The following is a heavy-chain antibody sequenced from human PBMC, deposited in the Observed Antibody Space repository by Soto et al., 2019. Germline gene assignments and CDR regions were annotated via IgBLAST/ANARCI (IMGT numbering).Heavy chain of an antibody. V-gene: IGHV4-39*01. CDR3: RSSSRYSTDV. J-gene: IGHJ6*02. CDR2: IYGTGNT. D-gene: IGHD6-13*01. CDR1: GGSLTSSFY. Sequence: QLQLQESGPGLVKPSETLSLSCTVSGGSLTSSFYWGWIRQPPGKGLEWIGSIYGTGNTYYNPSLMGRVTISADTSKNQFSLNLISVTAADTAVYYCRSSSRYSTDVWGQGATVTVSS.